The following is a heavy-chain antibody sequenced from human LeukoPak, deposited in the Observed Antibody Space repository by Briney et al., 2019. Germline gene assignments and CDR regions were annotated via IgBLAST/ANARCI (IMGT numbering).Heavy chain of an antibody. Sequence: PSETLSLTCTVSGGSISSYYWSWIRQPPGKGLEWIGYIYYSGSTNYNPPLKSRVTISVDTSKNQFSLKLSSVTAADTDVYHWARGKDYYDSSGYYYYYYGMDVWGQGTTVTVSS. CDR2: IYYSGST. D-gene: IGHD3-22*01. CDR1: GGSISSYY. V-gene: IGHV4-59*01. CDR3: ARGKDYYDSSGYYYYYYGMDV. J-gene: IGHJ6*02.